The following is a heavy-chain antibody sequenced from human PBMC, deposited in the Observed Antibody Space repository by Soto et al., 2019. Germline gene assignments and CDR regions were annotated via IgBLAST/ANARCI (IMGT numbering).Heavy chain of an antibody. CDR1: GFAFISHP. CDR3: ARRAFGSSRSSDI. CDR2: ISDSGGLT. J-gene: IGHJ3*02. V-gene: IGHV3-23*01. Sequence: GGSLRLSCAASGFAFISHPMSWVRQAPERGLEWVSGISDSGGLTYNADSVKGRFTISRDNSKNTLYLQMNSLRAEDTALYYCARRAFGSSRSSDIWGQGTMVTVSS. D-gene: IGHD6-6*01.